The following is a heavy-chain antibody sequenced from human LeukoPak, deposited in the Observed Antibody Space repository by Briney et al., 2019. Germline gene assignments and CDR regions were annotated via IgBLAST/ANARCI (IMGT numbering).Heavy chain of an antibody. V-gene: IGHV1-18*01. CDR1: GYTFFSHG. Sequence: ASVKVSCKASGYTFFSHGISWVRQAPGQGLEWMGWISPSNGNTNYAQQFQGRVAMTTDTSTSTVYLELRSLTSADTAVYYCARGTSYWFDPWGQGTLVTVSS. J-gene: IGHJ5*02. D-gene: IGHD1-1*01. CDR3: ARGTSYWFDP. CDR2: ISPSNGNT.